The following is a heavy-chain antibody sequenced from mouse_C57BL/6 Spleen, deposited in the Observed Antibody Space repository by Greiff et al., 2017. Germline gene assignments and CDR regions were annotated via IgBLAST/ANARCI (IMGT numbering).Heavy chain of an antibody. D-gene: IGHD3-3*01. Sequence: EVHLVESGGGLVKPGGSLKLSCAASGFTFSSYTMSWVRQTPEKRLEWVATISGGGGNTYYPDSVKGRFTISRDNAKNTLYLQMSSLRSEDTAVYYCGRLGQGYAMDYWGQGTSVTVSS. V-gene: IGHV5-9*04. CDR3: GRLGQGYAMDY. CDR1: GFTFSSYT. J-gene: IGHJ4*01. CDR2: ISGGGGNT.